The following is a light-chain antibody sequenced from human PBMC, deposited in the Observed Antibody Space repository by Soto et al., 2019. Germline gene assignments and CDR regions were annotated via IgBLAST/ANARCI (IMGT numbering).Light chain of an antibody. V-gene: IGKV3-11*01. CDR1: QSVSSY. Sequence: EIVLTQSPATLSLSPGERATLSCRASQSVSSYLAWLQQKPGQAPRLLIYDASNRATGIPARFSGRGSGTDFTLTISSLEPEDFAVYYCQQRSKWPLTFGGGTKVEIK. CDR2: DAS. J-gene: IGKJ4*01. CDR3: QQRSKWPLT.